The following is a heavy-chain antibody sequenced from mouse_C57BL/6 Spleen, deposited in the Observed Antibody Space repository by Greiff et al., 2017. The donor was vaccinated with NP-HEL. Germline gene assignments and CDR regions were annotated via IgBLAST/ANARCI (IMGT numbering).Heavy chain of an antibody. CDR2: ISYDGSN. D-gene: IGHD2-5*01. CDR1: GYSITSGYY. Sequence: ESGPGLVKPSQSLSLTCSVTGYSITSGYYWNWIRQFPGNKLEWMGYISYDGSNNYNPSLKNRISITRDTSKNQFFLKLNSVTTEDTATYYCARDSNYVGVDYWGQGTSVTVSS. CDR3: ARDSNYVGVDY. V-gene: IGHV3-6*01. J-gene: IGHJ4*01.